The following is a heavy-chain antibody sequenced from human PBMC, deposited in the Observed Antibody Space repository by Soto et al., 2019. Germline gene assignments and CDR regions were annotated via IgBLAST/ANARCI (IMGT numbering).Heavy chain of an antibody. V-gene: IGHV3-21*01. J-gene: IGHJ4*02. D-gene: IGHD3-16*02. CDR1: GFTFSSYS. CDR3: AILPGRPIGNNHHVIDY. CDR2: ISSSSSYI. Sequence: KPGGSLRLSCAASGFTFSSYSMNWVRQAPGKGLEWVSSISSSSSYIYYADSVKGRFTISRDNAKNSLYLQMNSLRAEDTAVYYCAILPGRPIGNNHHVIDYWGQGTLVTVSS.